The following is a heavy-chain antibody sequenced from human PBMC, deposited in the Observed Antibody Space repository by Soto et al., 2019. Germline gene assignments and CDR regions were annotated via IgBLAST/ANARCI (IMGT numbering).Heavy chain of an antibody. CDR1: GGTFSSYS. CDR2: IIPIFGTA. Sequence: VQLVQSGAEVKKPGSSVKVSCKASGGTFSSYSINWVRQAPGQGLEWMGEIIPIFGTANYAQKFQGRVTITADESTSTAYMELSSLRSEDTAVYYCARDGGRHAGGIDYWGQGTLVNVSS. V-gene: IGHV1-69*01. D-gene: IGHD1-26*01. CDR3: ARDGGRHAGGIDY. J-gene: IGHJ4*02.